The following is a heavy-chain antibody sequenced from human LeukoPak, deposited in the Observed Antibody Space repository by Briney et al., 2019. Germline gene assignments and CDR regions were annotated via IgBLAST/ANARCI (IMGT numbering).Heavy chain of an antibody. CDR2: MNPNSGNT. D-gene: IGHD5-12*01. Sequence: ASVKVSCKASGGTFSSYAINWVRQATGQGLEWMGWMNPNSGNTGYAQKFQGRVTITRNTSISTAYMELSSLRSEDTAVYYCARSLARPTDYWGQGTLVTVSS. CDR3: ARSLARPTDY. J-gene: IGHJ4*02. V-gene: IGHV1-8*03. CDR1: GGTFSSYA.